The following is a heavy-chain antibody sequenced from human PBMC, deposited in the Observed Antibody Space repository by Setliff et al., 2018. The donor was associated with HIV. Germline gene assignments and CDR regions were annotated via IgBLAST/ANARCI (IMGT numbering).Heavy chain of an antibody. J-gene: IGHJ4*02. Sequence: PSETLSLTCTVSGGSISNYYWSWVRQPPGKGLEWIGYIFYSGSTNYNPSLKSRVTISIDTSKNQFSLKLSSVTAADTAVYYCARALGGSGWSIDYWGQGTLVTVSS. CDR2: IFYSGST. V-gene: IGHV4-59*08. CDR3: ARALGGSGWSIDY. CDR1: GGSISNYY. D-gene: IGHD6-19*01.